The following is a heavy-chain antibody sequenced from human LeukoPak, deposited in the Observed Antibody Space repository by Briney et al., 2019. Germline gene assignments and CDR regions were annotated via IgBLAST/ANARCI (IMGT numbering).Heavy chain of an antibody. V-gene: IGHV4-4*07. CDR3: ARVGTGYSSGPVDY. CDR1: GGSISSYY. CDR2: IYTSGST. J-gene: IGHJ4*02. Sequence: SETLSLTCTVSGGSISSYYWSWIRQPAGKGLEWIGRIYTSGSTNYNPSLKSRVTMSVDTSKNQFSLKLSPVTAADTAVYYCARVGTGYSSGPVDYWGQGTLVTVSS. D-gene: IGHD6-19*01.